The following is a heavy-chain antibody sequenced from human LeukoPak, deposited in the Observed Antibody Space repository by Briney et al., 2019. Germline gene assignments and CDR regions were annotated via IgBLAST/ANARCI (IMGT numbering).Heavy chain of an antibody. CDR1: GYTFTAYY. Sequence: VKVSCKASGYTFTAYYMHWVRRAPGQGLEWMGRINPNSGATIYAQNFQGRVTMTTDTSISTAYMELTRLGSDDTAVYYCARTGSFDYWGQGTLVTVSS. J-gene: IGHJ4*02. V-gene: IGHV1-2*06. CDR2: INPNSGAT. D-gene: IGHD1-14*01. CDR3: ARTGSFDY.